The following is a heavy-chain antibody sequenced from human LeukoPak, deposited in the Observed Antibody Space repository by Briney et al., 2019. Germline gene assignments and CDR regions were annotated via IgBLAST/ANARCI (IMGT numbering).Heavy chain of an antibody. CDR1: GYTFTSYD. V-gene: IGHV1-8*01. CDR2: MNPNSGNT. CDR3: ARGRGGSYYYYFDY. J-gene: IGHJ4*02. Sequence: ASVKVSCKASGYTFTSYDINWVRQATGQGLEWMGWMNPNSGNTGYAQKFQGRVTMTRNTSISTAYMELSSLRSEDTAVYYCARGRGGSYYYYFDYWAREPWSPSPQ. D-gene: IGHD1-26*01.